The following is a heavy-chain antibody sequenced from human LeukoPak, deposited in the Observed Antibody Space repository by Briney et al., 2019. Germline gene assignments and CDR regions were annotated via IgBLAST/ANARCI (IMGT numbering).Heavy chain of an antibody. V-gene: IGHV3-53*01. CDR2: IYPGGTT. D-gene: IGHD3-16*01. J-gene: IGHJ4*02. CDR1: GVTVSSNY. Sequence: PGGSLRLSCGVSGVTVSSNYMIWVRQAPGKGLEWLSIIYPGGTTHYAESVKGRFSISRDDSKNTLYFQMDNLRVDDTALYWCARGSMFGAPDFWGQGTRVTVSS. CDR3: ARGSMFGAPDF.